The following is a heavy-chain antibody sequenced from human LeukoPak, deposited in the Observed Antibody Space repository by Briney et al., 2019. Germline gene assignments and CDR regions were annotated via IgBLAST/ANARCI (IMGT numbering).Heavy chain of an antibody. CDR2: INPSGGST. J-gene: IGHJ6*03. CDR1: GYIFTSYY. V-gene: IGHV1-46*01. Sequence: GASVKVSCKASGYIFTSYYMHWVRQAPGQGLEWMGIINPSGGSTSYAQKFQGRVTMTRDMSTSTVYMELSSLRSEDTAVYYCARDGGYNWNRLPLYYYYYMDVWGKGTTVTVSS. D-gene: IGHD1-20*01. CDR3: ARDGGYNWNRLPLYYYYYMDV.